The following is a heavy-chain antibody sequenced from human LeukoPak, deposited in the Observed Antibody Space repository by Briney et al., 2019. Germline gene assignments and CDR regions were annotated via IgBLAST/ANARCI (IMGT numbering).Heavy chain of an antibody. D-gene: IGHD1-7*01. CDR3: ARWRTGTIFDY. J-gene: IGHJ4*02. CDR1: GLTFSSYG. V-gene: IGHV3-30*03. Sequence: GKSLTLSCAVSGLTFSSYGMHWVRQAPGKGLEWVALISYDGSNKDYADSVKGRFTISRDNSKNTLYLQMNSLRPEDTAVYYCARWRTGTIFDYWGQGTLVIASS. CDR2: ISYDGSNK.